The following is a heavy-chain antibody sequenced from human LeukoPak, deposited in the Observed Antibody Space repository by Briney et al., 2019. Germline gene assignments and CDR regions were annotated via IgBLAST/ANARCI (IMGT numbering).Heavy chain of an antibody. CDR3: AKDSESNYDILTGYSYFDY. V-gene: IGHV3-30*02. Sequence: GALRLSCAASGFTFSSYGMHWVRQAPGKGLEWVAFIRYDGSNKYYADSVKGRFTISRDNSKNTLYLQMNSLRAEDTAVYYCAKDSESNYDILTGYSYFDYWGQGTLVTVSS. CDR2: IRYDGSNK. D-gene: IGHD3-9*01. J-gene: IGHJ4*02. CDR1: GFTFSSYG.